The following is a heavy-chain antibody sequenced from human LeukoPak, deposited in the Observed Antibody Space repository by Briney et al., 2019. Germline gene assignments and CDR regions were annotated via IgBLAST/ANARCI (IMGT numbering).Heavy chain of an antibody. Sequence: GGSLRLSCGASGFTFSSYAMSWVRQTPGRGLEWGAGISPSGGRTIYADSAEGRFTISRDNSNDTVYFQLSSLRAGNSALYYCAKVRGVYGSRPACYYYDAGGKGTPVTVPS. CDR1: GFTFSSYA. CDR2: ISPSGGRT. V-gene: IGHV3-23*01. CDR3: AKVRGVYGSRPACYYYDA. J-gene: IGHJ5*02. D-gene: IGHD2-21*02.